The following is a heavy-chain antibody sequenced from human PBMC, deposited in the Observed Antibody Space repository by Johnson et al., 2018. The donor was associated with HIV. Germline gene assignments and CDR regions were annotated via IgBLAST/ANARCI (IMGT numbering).Heavy chain of an antibody. CDR2: ISDDGSNK. V-gene: IGHV3-30*18. D-gene: IGHD3-10*01. Sequence: VQLVESGGGVVQPGRSLRLSCAVSGFTFSRNAMHWVRQAPGKGLEWMAVISDDGSNKYYADSVKGRFTLSRDNSKNTLDLQMNSLTIEDTAVFYCAKTRMGGILDAFDLWGQGTMVIVS. CDR1: GFTFSRNA. CDR3: AKTRMGGILDAFDL. J-gene: IGHJ3*01.